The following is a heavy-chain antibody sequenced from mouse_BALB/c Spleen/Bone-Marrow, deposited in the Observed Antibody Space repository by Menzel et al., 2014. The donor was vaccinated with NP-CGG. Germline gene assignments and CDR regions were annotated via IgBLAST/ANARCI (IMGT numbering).Heavy chain of an antibody. D-gene: IGHD4-1*01. CDR3: VRWEYCASVY. J-gene: IGHJ4*01. Sequence: EVQLQQSGAELVKPGASVKLSCRASGFKINDTYMHWVKQRPEQGLEWIGRIDPANGNTKYDPKFQGKATITADTSSNTADLRLISQKSEDTAVYYGVRWEYCASVYWGQGTPVTVPS. CDR1: GFKINDTY. CDR2: IDPANGNT. V-gene: IGHV14-3*02.